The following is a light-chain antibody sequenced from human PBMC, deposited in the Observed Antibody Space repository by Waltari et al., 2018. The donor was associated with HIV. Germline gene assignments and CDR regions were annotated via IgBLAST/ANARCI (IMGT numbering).Light chain of an antibody. Sequence: QSLLNQPPSVSGTLGQRVVISCSGGSSNIGGSSVYWYQQFPGVTPKLLIYGKNERPSGVPDRFSGSKTGTSASLAISGLRPDDEADYYCSSWDDSLSAQVFGGGTRLTVL. J-gene: IGLJ3*02. CDR3: SSWDDSLSAQV. CDR2: GKN. V-gene: IGLV1-47*01. CDR1: SSNIGGSS.